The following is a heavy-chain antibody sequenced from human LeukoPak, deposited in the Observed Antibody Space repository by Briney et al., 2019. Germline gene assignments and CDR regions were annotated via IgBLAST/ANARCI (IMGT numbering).Heavy chain of an antibody. Sequence: SQTLSLTCAISGDSVSSNSAAWNWIRQSPSRGHEWLGRTYYRSKWYNDYAVSVKSRITINPDTSKNQFSLQLNSVTPEDTAVYYCARDPGTAMVAYNWFDPWGQGTLVTVSS. J-gene: IGHJ5*02. CDR2: TYYRSKWYN. CDR3: ARDPGTAMVAYNWFDP. CDR1: GDSVSSNSAA. V-gene: IGHV6-1*01. D-gene: IGHD5-18*01.